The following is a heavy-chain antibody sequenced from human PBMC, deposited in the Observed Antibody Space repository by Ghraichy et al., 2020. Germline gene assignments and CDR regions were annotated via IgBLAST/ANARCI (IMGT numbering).Heavy chain of an antibody. Sequence: GESLNISCGASGFTFRSYWMSWVRQAPGKGLEWVANINQDGSEKYYVDSVKGRFTISRDNAKNSLYLQMNSLRAGDTAVYYCATVSGRDGSEYWGQGTLVTVSS. V-gene: IGHV3-7*01. CDR1: GFTFRSYW. CDR3: ATVSGRDGSEY. J-gene: IGHJ4*02. D-gene: IGHD2/OR15-2a*01. CDR2: INQDGSEK.